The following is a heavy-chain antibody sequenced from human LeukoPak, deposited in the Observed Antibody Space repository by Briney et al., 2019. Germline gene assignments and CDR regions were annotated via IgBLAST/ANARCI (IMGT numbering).Heavy chain of an antibody. CDR3: ARGDYSQYDY. Sequence: TGGSLRLSCAASGFTFSSYSMNWVRQAPGKGLEWVSSISSSSSYIYYADSVKGRLTISRDNAKNSLYLQMNSLRAEDTAVYYCARGDYSQYDYWGQGTLVTVSS. V-gene: IGHV3-21*01. CDR1: GFTFSSYS. D-gene: IGHD2-15*01. J-gene: IGHJ4*02. CDR2: ISSSSSYI.